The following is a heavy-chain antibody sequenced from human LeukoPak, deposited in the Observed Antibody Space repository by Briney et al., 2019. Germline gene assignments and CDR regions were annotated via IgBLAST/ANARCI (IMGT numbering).Heavy chain of an antibody. CDR2: INHSGST. V-gene: IGHV4-34*01. Sequence: SETLSLTCAVYGGSFSGYYWSWIRQPPGKGLEWIGEINHSGSTNYNPSLKSRVTISVDTSKNQFSLRLSSVTAADTAVYYCARVTLEVVTQYYFDYWGQGTLVTVSS. D-gene: IGHD4-23*01. CDR3: ARVTLEVVTQYYFDY. J-gene: IGHJ4*02. CDR1: GGSFSGYY.